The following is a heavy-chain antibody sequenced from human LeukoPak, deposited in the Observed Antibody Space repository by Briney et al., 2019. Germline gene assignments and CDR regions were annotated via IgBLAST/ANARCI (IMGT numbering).Heavy chain of an antibody. V-gene: IGHV1-69*13. CDR2: IIPIFGTA. J-gene: IGHJ4*02. D-gene: IGHD3-16*01. CDR3: AILGDTFDY. Sequence: VASVNVSCKASGGTFSSYAISWVRQAPGQGLEWMGGIIPIFGTANYAQKFQGRVTITADESTSTAYMELSSLRSEGTAVYYCAILGDTFDYWGQGTLVTVSS. CDR1: GGTFSSYA.